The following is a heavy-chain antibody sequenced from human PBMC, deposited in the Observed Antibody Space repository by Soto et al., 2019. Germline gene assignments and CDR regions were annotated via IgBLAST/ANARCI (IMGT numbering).Heavy chain of an antibody. CDR2: TRYGGIP. CDR3: GSAHGMDV. V-gene: IGHV4-31*03. J-gene: IGHJ6*02. D-gene: IGHD6-6*01. Sequence: QVQLQESGPGLVEPSQTLSLTCTVSGVSLSGSTYYWSWIRQLPGKGLEWIGFTRYGGIPYHNPSLKSRATISVQSSKNEFSLRLTSLTAADTAVYSCGSAHGMDVWGRGTKVIVSS. CDR1: GVSLSGSTYY.